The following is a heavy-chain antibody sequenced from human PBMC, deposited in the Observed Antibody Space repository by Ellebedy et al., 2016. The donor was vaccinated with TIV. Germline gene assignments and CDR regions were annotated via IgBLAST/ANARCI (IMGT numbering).Heavy chain of an antibody. CDR2: INHSGST. CDR3: ARLRTGTHVRDY. V-gene: IGHV4-34*01. D-gene: IGHD1-14*01. J-gene: IGHJ4*02. Sequence: MPSETLSLTCAVYGGSFSGYYWSWIRQPPGKGLEWIGEINHSGSTNYNPSLKSRVTISVDTSKNQFSLKLSSVTAADTAVYYCARLRTGTHVRDYWGQGTLVTVSS. CDR1: GGSFSGYY.